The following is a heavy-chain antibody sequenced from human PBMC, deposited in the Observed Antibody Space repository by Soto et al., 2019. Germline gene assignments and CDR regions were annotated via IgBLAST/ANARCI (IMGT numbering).Heavy chain of an antibody. Sequence: ASVKVSCKASGYTFTGYYMHWVRQAPGQGLEWMGWINPNSGGTNYAQKFQGWVTMTRDTSISTAYMELSRLRSDDTAVYYCARGDSRSYYYFDYWGQGTLVTVSS. V-gene: IGHV1-2*04. CDR2: INPNSGGT. CDR1: GYTFTGYY. D-gene: IGHD6-6*01. CDR3: ARGDSRSYYYFDY. J-gene: IGHJ4*02.